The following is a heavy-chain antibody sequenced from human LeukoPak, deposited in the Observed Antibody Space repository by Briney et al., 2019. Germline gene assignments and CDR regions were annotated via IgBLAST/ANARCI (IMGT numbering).Heavy chain of an antibody. CDR1: GFTFSSYW. D-gene: IGHD1-7*01. J-gene: IGHJ6*02. Sequence: TGGSLRLSCAASGFTFSSYWMHWVRQAPGKGLVWVSRVNPQGSGTTYTDSVKGRFTVSRDNAKDALHLQMDNLRAEDTAVYFCAKVNWNYVAYYYYGMDVWDQGNTVTVSS. CDR3: AKVNWNYVAYYYYGMDV. V-gene: IGHV3-74*03. CDR2: VNPQGSGT.